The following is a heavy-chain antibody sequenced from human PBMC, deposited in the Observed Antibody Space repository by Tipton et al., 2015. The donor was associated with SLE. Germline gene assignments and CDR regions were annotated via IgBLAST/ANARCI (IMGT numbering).Heavy chain of an antibody. CDR1: GGSIGSDNW. V-gene: IGHV4-4*02. CDR2: VYHTGST. CDR3: ARVLWGSAGTFDY. J-gene: IGHJ4*02. Sequence: TLSLTCAVSGGSIGSDNWWTWVRQPPGKGLEWIGEVYHTGSTHYNPSFKSRVAMSVDKSKNHFFLELTSVTAADTALYYCARVLWGSAGTFDYWGQGALVPVTS. D-gene: IGHD6-19*01.